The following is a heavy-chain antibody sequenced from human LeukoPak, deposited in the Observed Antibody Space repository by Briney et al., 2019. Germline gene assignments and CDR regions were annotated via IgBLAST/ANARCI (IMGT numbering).Heavy chain of an antibody. CDR3: AREHSSSSGKVFDY. CDR1: GYTFPDYY. D-gene: IGHD6-6*01. Sequence: ASVKVSCKASGYTFPDYYMHWVRQAPGQGLEWMGWINPNSGGTNYAQKFQGRVTMTRDTSISTAYMELSRLRSDDTAVYYCAREHSSSSGKVFDYWGQGTLVTVSS. CDR2: INPNSGGT. V-gene: IGHV1-2*02. J-gene: IGHJ4*02.